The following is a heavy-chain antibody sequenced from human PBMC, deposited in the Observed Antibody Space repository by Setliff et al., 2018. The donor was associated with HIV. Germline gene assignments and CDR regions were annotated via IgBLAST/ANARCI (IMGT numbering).Heavy chain of an antibody. CDR3: ARTTRHDGAAYDAFDL. Sequence: SETLSLTCTVSGGSIRVDNYFWGWIRQPPGKGLEWIGIMNSKGESFYNASFTNGVLISIDTSKNRFSLSLRSLSAADSAVYYCARTTRHDGAAYDAFDLWGQGTLVTVSS. V-gene: IGHV4-39*07. D-gene: IGHD1-1*01. CDR1: GGSIRVDNYF. J-gene: IGHJ3*01. CDR2: MNSKGES.